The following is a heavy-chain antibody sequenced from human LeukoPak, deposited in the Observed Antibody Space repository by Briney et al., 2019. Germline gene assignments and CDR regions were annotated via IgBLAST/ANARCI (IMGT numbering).Heavy chain of an antibody. CDR2: IYYSGRT. Sequence: SETLSLTCTVSGGSISSSSYYWGWIRQPPGKGLEWIGSIYYSGRTYYNPSLKSRVTISVDTSKNQFSLNLTSVTAADTAVYYCATDGMVRGPDAWFDSWGQGTLVTVSS. CDR1: GGSISSSSYY. V-gene: IGHV4-39*07. D-gene: IGHD3-10*01. CDR3: ATDGMVRGPDAWFDS. J-gene: IGHJ5*01.